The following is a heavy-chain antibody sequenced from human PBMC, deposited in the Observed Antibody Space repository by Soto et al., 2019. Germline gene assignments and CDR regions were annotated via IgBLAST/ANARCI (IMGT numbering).Heavy chain of an antibody. V-gene: IGHV3-30*18. Sequence: AGGSLRLSCAASGFTFSSYGMHWVRQAPGKGLEWVAVISYDGSNKYYADSVKGRFTISRDNSKNTLYLQMNSLRAEDTAVYYCAKDLRTPYSSSFYYYYGMDVWGQGTTVTVSS. CDR3: AKDLRTPYSSSFYYYYGMDV. J-gene: IGHJ6*02. CDR1: GFTFSSYG. CDR2: ISYDGSNK. D-gene: IGHD6-6*01.